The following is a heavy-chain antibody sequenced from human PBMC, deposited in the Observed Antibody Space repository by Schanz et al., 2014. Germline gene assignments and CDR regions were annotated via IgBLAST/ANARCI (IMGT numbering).Heavy chain of an antibody. Sequence: EVQLVQSGGGLVQPGGSLRLSCAASGFTFSSHWMHWVRQDPGKGLVWVARINSVGSNTDYADSVTGRFTISRDNAKNTLYLQMNSLRADDTAVYYCAKTLFPGGTQTFGNWGRGTLVTVSS. CDR2: INSVGSNT. D-gene: IGHD2-8*02. J-gene: IGHJ4*02. CDR3: AKTLFPGGTQTFGN. V-gene: IGHV3-74*01. CDR1: GFTFSSHW.